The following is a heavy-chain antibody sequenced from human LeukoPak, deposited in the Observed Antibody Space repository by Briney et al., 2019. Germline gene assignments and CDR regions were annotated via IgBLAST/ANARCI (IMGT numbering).Heavy chain of an antibody. CDR1: GFTLSNYW. Sequence: PGGSLRLSCAASGFTLSNYWMHWVRQAPGKGLVWVSRIYNDGSSTSYADSVKGRFTISRDNAKSTLYLQMNSLRAEDTAVYYCAELGITMIGGVWGKGTTVTISS. D-gene: IGHD3-10*02. J-gene: IGHJ6*04. V-gene: IGHV3-74*01. CDR2: IYNDGSST. CDR3: AELGITMIGGV.